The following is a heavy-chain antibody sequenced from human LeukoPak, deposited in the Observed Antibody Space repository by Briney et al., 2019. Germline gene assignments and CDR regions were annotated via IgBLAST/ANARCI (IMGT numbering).Heavy chain of an antibody. Sequence: GGSLRLSCAASGFTFSSYSMNWVRQAPGKGLEWVSSISSSSSYIYYADSVKGRFTISRDNAKNSLYLQMNSLRAEDTAVYYCARDSRYDSSGYYTTIYWYFDLWGRGTLVTVSS. J-gene: IGHJ2*01. CDR1: GFTFSSYS. CDR3: ARDSRYDSSGYYTTIYWYFDL. D-gene: IGHD3-22*01. V-gene: IGHV3-21*01. CDR2: ISSSSSYI.